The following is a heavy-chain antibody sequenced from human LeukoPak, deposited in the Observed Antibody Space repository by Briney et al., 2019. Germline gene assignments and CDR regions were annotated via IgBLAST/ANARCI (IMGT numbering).Heavy chain of an antibody. J-gene: IGHJ4*02. CDR2: ISAYNGNT. Sequence: GASVKVSCKASGYTFTSYGIIWVRQAPGQGLEWMGWISAYNGNTNYAQKLQGRVTMTTDTSTRTAYIELRSLRSDDTAVYYCARDVEGYVGIVVVPAATNFDYWGQGTLVTVSS. V-gene: IGHV1-18*01. CDR3: ARDVEGYVGIVVVPAATNFDY. CDR1: GYTFTSYG. D-gene: IGHD2-2*03.